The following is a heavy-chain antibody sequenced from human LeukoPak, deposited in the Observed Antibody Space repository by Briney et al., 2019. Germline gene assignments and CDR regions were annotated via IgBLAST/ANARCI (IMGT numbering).Heavy chain of an antibody. Sequence: ASVKVSCKASGGTFSSYAISWVRQAPGQGLEWMGGIIPIFGTANYAQKFQGRVTITADKSTSTAYMELSSLRSEDTAVYYCASLLSTSNYYYYYYYMDVWGKGTTVTVSS. J-gene: IGHJ6*03. CDR1: GGTFSSYA. CDR2: IIPIFGTA. V-gene: IGHV1-69*06. CDR3: ASLLSTSNYYYYYYYMDV. D-gene: IGHD5/OR15-5a*01.